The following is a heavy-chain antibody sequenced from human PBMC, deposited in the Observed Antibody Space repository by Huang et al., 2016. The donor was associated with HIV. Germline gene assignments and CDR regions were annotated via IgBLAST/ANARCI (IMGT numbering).Heavy chain of an antibody. D-gene: IGHD6-19*01. Sequence: QVQLVESGGGVVQPGRSLRLSCAASGFIFSNYGMHWVRQGPGKGLEWVAFISYDGSNKSYTDSVKGRFSISRDNSKNTLYLQMNSLRAEDTAVYYCALKGDSSGWEYFRHWGQGTLVTVSS. V-gene: IGHV3-30*03. CDR3: ALKGDSSGWEYFRH. CDR2: ISYDGSNK. J-gene: IGHJ1*01. CDR1: GFIFSNYG.